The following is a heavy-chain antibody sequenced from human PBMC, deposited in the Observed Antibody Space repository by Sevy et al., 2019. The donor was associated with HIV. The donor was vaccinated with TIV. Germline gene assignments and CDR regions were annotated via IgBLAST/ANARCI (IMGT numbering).Heavy chain of an antibody. CDR2: IKSDGSST. J-gene: IGHJ4*02. V-gene: IGHV3-74*01. CDR1: GFTFSSYW. Sequence: GGSLRLSCAASGFTFSSYWMHWVRQAPGRGLVWVSRIKSDGSSTDYTDSVKGRFTISRDNAQNTLYLQMNSLRAEDTAVYYCARVRDCGAAGCYSFFDSWGQGTLVTVSS. D-gene: IGHD2-15*01. CDR3: ARVRDCGAAGCYSFFDS.